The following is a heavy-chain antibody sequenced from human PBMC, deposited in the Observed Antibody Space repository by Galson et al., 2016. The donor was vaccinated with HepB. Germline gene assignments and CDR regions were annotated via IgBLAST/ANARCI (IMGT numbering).Heavy chain of an antibody. V-gene: IGHV4-59*01. CDR2: IYYTGTT. CDR1: GGSTGGSY. CDR3: ATDGIGDYYYGLDV. D-gene: IGHD3-16*01. Sequence: SETLSLTCAVSGGSTGGSYWSWIRQPPGKGLEWIGFIYYTGTTNYSPSLKSRVSISLDTSKSQFSLRLTSVNPAYTAVYFCATDGIGDYYYGLDVWGKGTSVTVSS. J-gene: IGHJ6*04.